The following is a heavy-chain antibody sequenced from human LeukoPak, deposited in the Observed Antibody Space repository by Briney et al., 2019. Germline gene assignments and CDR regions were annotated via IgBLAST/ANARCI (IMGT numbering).Heavy chain of an antibody. D-gene: IGHD3-22*01. V-gene: IGHV4-4*07. CDR1: GGSISSYY. CDR3: AGQYYYDSSGYYFDY. Sequence: PSETLSLTCTVSGGSISSYYWSWIRQPAGKGLEWNGRIYTSGSTNYNPSLKSRVTMSVDTSKNQFSLKLSSVTAADTAVYYCAGQYYYDSSGYYFDYWGQGTLVTVSS. J-gene: IGHJ4*02. CDR2: IYTSGST.